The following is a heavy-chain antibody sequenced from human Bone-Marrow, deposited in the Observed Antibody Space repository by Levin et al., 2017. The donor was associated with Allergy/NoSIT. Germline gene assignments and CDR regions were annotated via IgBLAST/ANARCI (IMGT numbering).Heavy chain of an antibody. CDR2: ISSSSSYI. V-gene: IGHV3-21*01. Sequence: GESLKISCAASGFTFSSYSMNWVRQAPGKGLEWVSSISSSSSYIYYADSVKGRFTISRDNAKNSLYLQMNSLRAEDTAVYYCARVTYCGGDCYDSFLSRPDYWGQGTLVTVSS. CDR3: ARVTYCGGDCYDSFLSRPDY. D-gene: IGHD2-21*02. J-gene: IGHJ4*02. CDR1: GFTFSSYS.